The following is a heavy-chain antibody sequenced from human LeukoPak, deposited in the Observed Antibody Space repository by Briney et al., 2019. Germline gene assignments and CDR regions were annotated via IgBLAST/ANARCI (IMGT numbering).Heavy chain of an antibody. V-gene: IGHV1-2*02. CDR3: ARVRSYDILTGYYNGYYYYGMDV. Sequence: ASVKVSFKASVYTFTGYYMHWVRQAPGQGLEWMGWINPNSGGTNYAQKFQGRVTMTRDTSISTAYMELSRLRSDDTAVYYCARVRSYDILTGYYNGYYYYGMDVWGQGTTVTVSS. J-gene: IGHJ6*02. CDR1: VYTFTGYY. CDR2: INPNSGGT. D-gene: IGHD3-9*01.